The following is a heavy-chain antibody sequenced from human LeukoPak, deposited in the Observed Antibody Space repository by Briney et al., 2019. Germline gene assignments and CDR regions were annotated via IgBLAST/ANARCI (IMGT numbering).Heavy chain of an antibody. D-gene: IGHD3-10*01. CDR3: ARARSAVKMVRGVNLNCFDY. J-gene: IGHJ4*02. Sequence: PGGSLRLSRAASGFTFSNYYMSWIRQAPGKGLDWISYISNGATSMSYADSVKGRFTISRDSAKNSLYLQMNSLRAEDTALYYCARARSAVKMVRGVNLNCFDYWGQGTLVTVSS. CDR1: GFTFSNYY. V-gene: IGHV3-11*04. CDR2: ISNGATSM.